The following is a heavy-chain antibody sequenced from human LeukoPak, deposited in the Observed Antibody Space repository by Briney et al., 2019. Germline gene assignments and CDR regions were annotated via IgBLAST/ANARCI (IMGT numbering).Heavy chain of an antibody. V-gene: IGHV1-8*03. J-gene: IGHJ5*02. D-gene: IGHD2-2*01. Sequence: ASVKVSCKASGYTFTSYDINWVRQATGQGLEWMGCMNPNSGNTGYAQKFQGRVTITRNTSISTAYMELSSLRSEDTAVYYCARGGPGIVVVPAAMPGRPFDPWGQGTLVTVSS. CDR1: GYTFTSYD. CDR2: MNPNSGNT. CDR3: ARGGPGIVVVPAAMPGRPFDP.